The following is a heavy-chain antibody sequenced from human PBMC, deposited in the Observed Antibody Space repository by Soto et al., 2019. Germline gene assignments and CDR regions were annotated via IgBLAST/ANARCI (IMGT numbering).Heavy chain of an antibody. J-gene: IGHJ6*02. V-gene: IGHV1-69*06. CDR1: GCTHTNYN. CDR2: IIPDFSSV. CDR3: TIWLGDFRYKFYGLDV. D-gene: IGHD3-10*01. Sequence: QVQVLQSGGGVRKPGYSLRLSCKASGCTHTNYNFNWVRQARGQGLEWVGGIIPDFSSVVYAPRLEGRVTISADKSTSTAYMELTNLSIAVSSGYYYTIWLGDFRYKFYGLDVWGQGTAITVSS.